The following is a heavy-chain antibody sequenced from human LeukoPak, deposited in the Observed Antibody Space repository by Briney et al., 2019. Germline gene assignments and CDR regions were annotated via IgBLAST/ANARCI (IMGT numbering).Heavy chain of an antibody. CDR2: IIPIFGTA. J-gene: IGHJ6*04. CDR1: GGTFSSYA. V-gene: IGHV1-69*06. D-gene: IGHD2-15*01. CDR3: ASCSPGPYYYYGMDV. Sequence: SVKVSCKASGGTFSSYAISWVRQAPGQGLEWMGGIIPIFGTANYAQKFQGRVTITADKSTSTAYMELSSLRSEDTAVYYCASCSPGPYYYYGMDVWGKATTVTVCS.